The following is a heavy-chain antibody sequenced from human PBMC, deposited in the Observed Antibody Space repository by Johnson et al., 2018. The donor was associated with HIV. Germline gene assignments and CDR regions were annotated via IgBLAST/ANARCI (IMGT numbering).Heavy chain of an antibody. CDR2: IRNDGSVT. CDR3: TRGLDYYVSTGFRSASFDI. J-gene: IGHJ3*02. V-gene: IGHV3-74*02. Sequence: VHLVESGGGLVQPGGSLRLSCAASGFDFSSSWMHWVRQAPGKGLVWVSRIRNDGSVTTYADSVKGRFFISSDNSKNALYLQMNSLRAEDTAVYYCTRGLDYYVSTGFRSASFDIWGQGTMVIVSP. CDR1: GFDFSSSW. D-gene: IGHD3-10*02.